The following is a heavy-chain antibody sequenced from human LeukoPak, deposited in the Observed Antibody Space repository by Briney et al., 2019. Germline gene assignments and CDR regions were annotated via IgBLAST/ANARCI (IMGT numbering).Heavy chain of an antibody. CDR2: ISGSGGSS. V-gene: IGHV3-23*01. CDR3: AGGKTFIIA. D-gene: IGHD3-10*01. CDR1: GFTFSNYA. Sequence: PGGSLRLSCAASGFTFSNYAMNWVRQAPGQGLECVSVISGSGGSSYYADSVKGRFTISRDNSKNTLYLQMNSLRAEDTAVYYCAGGKTFIIAWGQGTLVTVSS. J-gene: IGHJ5*02.